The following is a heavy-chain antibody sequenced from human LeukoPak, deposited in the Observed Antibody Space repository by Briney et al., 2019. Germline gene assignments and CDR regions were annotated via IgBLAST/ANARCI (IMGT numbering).Heavy chain of an antibody. V-gene: IGHV3-30*02. CDR2: IWYGGSNQ. CDR3: AKDSGDYVIDF. D-gene: IGHD2-21*02. J-gene: IGHJ4*02. CDR1: GFTFSSYG. Sequence: GGSLRLSCAASGFTFSSYGMHWVRQAPGKGLEWVAFIWYGGSNQDYADSVKGRFTISRDNSKNTLDLQMNSLRAEDTAVYYCAKDSGDYVIDFWGQGTLATVSS.